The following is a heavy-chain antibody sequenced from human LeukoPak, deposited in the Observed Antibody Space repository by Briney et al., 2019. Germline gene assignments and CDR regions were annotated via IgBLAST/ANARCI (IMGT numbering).Heavy chain of an antibody. CDR2: IYYSGST. CDR3: ARKGVRWLQFFDY. V-gene: IGHV4-59*08. Sequence: SETLSLTCTVSGGSISSYYWSWIRQPPGKGLEWIGYIYYSGSTNYNPSLKSRVTISVDTSKNQFSLKLSSVTAADTAVYYCARKGVRWLQFFDYWGQGTLVTVSS. J-gene: IGHJ4*02. D-gene: IGHD5-24*01. CDR1: GGSISSYY.